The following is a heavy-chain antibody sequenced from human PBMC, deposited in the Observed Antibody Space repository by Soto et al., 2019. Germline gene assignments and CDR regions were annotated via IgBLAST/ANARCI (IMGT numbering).Heavy chain of an antibody. CDR3: ARGTVVVVAARNNWFDP. D-gene: IGHD2-15*01. Sequence: QVQLVQSGAEVKKPGASVKVSCKASGYTFTGYYMHWVRQAPGQGLEWMGWINPNSGGTNYAQKCQGWVTMTRDTSISTAYMELSRLRSDDTAVYYCARGTVVVVAARNNWFDPWGQGTLVTVSS. V-gene: IGHV1-2*04. J-gene: IGHJ5*02. CDR2: INPNSGGT. CDR1: GYTFTGYY.